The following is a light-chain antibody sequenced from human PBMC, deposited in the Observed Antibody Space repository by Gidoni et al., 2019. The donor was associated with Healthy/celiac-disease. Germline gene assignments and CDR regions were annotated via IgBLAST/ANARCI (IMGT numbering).Light chain of an antibody. V-gene: IGKV3-20*01. Sequence: DIVLTQSPGTLSLSPGESATPSCRASQSVSSSYLAWYQQKPGQAPSLLIYGASIRATGSPDRFSGSGSGTDFTLTISILEPEDFAVYYCQQYGSSLWTFXQXTKVEIK. CDR2: GAS. CDR3: QQYGSSLWT. J-gene: IGKJ1*01. CDR1: QSVSSSY.